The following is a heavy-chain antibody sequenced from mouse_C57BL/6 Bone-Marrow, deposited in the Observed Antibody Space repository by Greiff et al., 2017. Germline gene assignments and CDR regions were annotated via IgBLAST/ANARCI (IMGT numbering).Heavy chain of an antibody. Sequence: QVQLQQSGPGLVQPSQSLSITCTVSGFSLTSYGVHWVRQSPGKGLEWLGVIWRGGSTDYNAAFMSRLSITKDNSKSQVFFKMNSLQADDTAIYYCAIPYYGSSTWYFEVWGTGTTVTVSS. CDR2: IWRGGST. V-gene: IGHV2-5*01. CDR1: GFSLTSYG. CDR3: AIPYYGSSTWYFEV. J-gene: IGHJ1*03. D-gene: IGHD1-1*01.